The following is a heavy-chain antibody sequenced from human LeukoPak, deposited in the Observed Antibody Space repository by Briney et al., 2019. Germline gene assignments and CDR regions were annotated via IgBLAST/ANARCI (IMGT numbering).Heavy chain of an antibody. CDR2: MNLNSGNT. J-gene: IGHJ4*02. V-gene: IGHV1-8*01. CDR3: ARAEASRSSGKILGY. Sequence: RRASVKVSCKASGYTFTSYDINWVRQATGQGPEWMGWMNLNSGNTGYAEKFQGRVTMTRNTSISTAYMELSSLTSEDTAVYYCARAEASRSSGKILGYWGQGTLVTVSS. D-gene: IGHD1-26*01. CDR1: GYTFTSYD.